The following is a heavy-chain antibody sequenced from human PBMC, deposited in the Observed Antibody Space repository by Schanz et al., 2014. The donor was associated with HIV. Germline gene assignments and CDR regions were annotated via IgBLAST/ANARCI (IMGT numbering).Heavy chain of an antibody. V-gene: IGHV3-7*04. Sequence: EVQLVESGGGLVQPGGSLRLSCAASGFTFNTYCMTWVRQAPGKGLQWVANIRQDGGQTYYVDSVKGRFTISRDNTKNSLYLQMNSLRGEDTAVYYCATDGGLERAFGFWGQGTLVSVSS. J-gene: IGHJ4*02. D-gene: IGHD1-1*01. CDR2: IRQDGGQT. CDR1: GFTFNTYC. CDR3: ATDGGLERAFGF.